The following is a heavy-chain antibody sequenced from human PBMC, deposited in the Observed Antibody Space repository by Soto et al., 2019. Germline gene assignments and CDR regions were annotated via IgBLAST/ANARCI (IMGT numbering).Heavy chain of an antibody. CDR2: IKQDGSEK. D-gene: IGHD7-27*01. CDR3: ARDLSDWGSYYYYGMDV. Sequence: PGGSLRLSCAASGFTFSSYWMSWVRQAPGKGLEWVANIKQDGSEKYYVDSVKGRFTISRDNAKNSLYLQMNSLRAEDTAVYYCARDLSDWGSYYYYGMDVWGQGTTVTVSS. CDR1: GFTFSSYW. V-gene: IGHV3-7*03. J-gene: IGHJ6*02.